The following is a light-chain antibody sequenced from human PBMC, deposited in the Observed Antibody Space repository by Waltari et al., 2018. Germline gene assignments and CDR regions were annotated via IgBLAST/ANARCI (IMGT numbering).Light chain of an antibody. J-gene: IGLJ3*02. V-gene: IGLV8-61*01. CDR1: SGSVSTTSY. Sequence: QTVVTQEPSLSVSPGGTVTLTCALTSGSVSTTSYAPWYQQPPGQPPRTLVYKGSSRSSGVPDRFSGSILGNKAALTITGAQADDESNYYCSLYMGSGIWVFGGGTKLTVL. CDR2: KGS. CDR3: SLYMGSGIWV.